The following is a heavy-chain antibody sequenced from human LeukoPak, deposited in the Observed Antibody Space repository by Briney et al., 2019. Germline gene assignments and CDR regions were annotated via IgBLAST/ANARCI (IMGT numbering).Heavy chain of an antibody. CDR2: ISNNGGST. Sequence: PGGSLRLSCSASGFILSNYAMNWVRQAPGKGLEYVSVISNNGGSTYYADSVKGRFTISRDNSKNTVYLQMTSLRPEDTAVYYCVRSPFYYGSGSYYKSPFDYWGQGTLVTVSS. J-gene: IGHJ4*02. CDR3: VRSPFYYGSGSYYKSPFDY. CDR1: GFILSNYA. D-gene: IGHD3-10*01. V-gene: IGHV3-64D*06.